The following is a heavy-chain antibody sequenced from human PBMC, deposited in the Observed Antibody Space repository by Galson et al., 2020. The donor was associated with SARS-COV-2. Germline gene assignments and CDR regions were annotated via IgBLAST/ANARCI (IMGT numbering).Heavy chain of an antibody. J-gene: IGHJ5*02. Sequence: GESLKISCKASGYTFTSYGISWVRQAPGQGLEWMGWISAYNGNTNYAQKLQGRVTMTTDTSTSTAYMELRSLRSDDTAVYYCARGTYYYDSSGYGINWFDPWGQGTLVTVSS. CDR3: ARGTYYYDSSGYGINWFDP. CDR2: ISAYNGNT. V-gene: IGHV1-18*01. CDR1: GYTFTSYG. D-gene: IGHD3-22*01.